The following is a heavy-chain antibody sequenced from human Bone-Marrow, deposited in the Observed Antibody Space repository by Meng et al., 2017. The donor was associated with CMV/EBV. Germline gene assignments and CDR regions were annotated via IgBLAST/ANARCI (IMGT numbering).Heavy chain of an antibody. D-gene: IGHD2-21*01. CDR3: ARQYDRVVVIANWFDP. Sequence: LRLSCTVSGGSISSGDYYWSWIRQPPGKGLEWIGYIYYSGSTYYNPSLKSRVTISVDTSKNQFSLKLSSVTAADTAVYYCARQYDRVVVIANWFDPWGQGTLVTVSS. V-gene: IGHV4-30-4*08. CDR2: IYYSGST. CDR1: GGSISSGDYY. J-gene: IGHJ5*02.